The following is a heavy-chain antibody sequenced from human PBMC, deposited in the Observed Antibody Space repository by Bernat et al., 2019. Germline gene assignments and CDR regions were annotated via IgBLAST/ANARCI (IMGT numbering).Heavy chain of an antibody. CDR3: AKFTTQQWRAFDY. J-gene: IGHJ4*02. CDR1: GFTFSSYA. CDR2: ITNSGDIT. V-gene: IGHV3-23*01. D-gene: IGHD6-19*01. Sequence: EVQLLESGGGLVQPGGSLRLSCAASGFTFSSYAMTWVRQAPGKGLEWVSVITNSGDITFYAESVKGRFTISRDNSKNTLSLQMNSLRAEDTAVYYCAKFTTQQWRAFDYWGQGTLVTVSS.